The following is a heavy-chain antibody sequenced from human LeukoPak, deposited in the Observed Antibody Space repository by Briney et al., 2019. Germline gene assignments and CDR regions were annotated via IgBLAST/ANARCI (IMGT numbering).Heavy chain of an antibody. V-gene: IGHV3-23*01. CDR1: GFTFSSYA. J-gene: IGHJ4*02. CDR2: ISGSGGST. D-gene: IGHD3-22*01. Sequence: GXSLRLSCAVSGFTFSSYAMSWVRQAPGKGLEWVSTISGSGGSTYYADSVKGRFTISRDNSKNTVYLQMISLRAEDTAVYYCAKDLRVISGYSKTDYWGQGTQVTVSS. CDR3: AKDLRVISGYSKTDY.